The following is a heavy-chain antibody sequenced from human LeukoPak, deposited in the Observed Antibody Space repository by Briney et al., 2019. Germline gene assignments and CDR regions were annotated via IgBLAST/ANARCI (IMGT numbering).Heavy chain of an antibody. V-gene: IGHV1-8*01. CDR3: ARGVQNYNLDRLRYYSVIDV. D-gene: IGHD1-1*01. J-gene: IGHJ6*02. CDR1: GYTFTSYD. Sequence: ASVKVSCKASGYTFTSYDINGVRQATGQGREGMGGMNPNSGNTDYAQKFQGRVTMTRNTSISTAYMELSSITSEYTAMYNCARGVQNYNLDRLRYYSVIDVWGQGTTVTVSS. CDR2: MNPNSGNT.